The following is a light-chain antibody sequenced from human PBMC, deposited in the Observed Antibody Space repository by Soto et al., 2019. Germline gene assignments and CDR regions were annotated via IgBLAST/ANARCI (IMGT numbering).Light chain of an antibody. CDR1: QSLRHFNGYNY. V-gene: IGKV3D-20*01. J-gene: IGKJ1*01. CDR2: DAS. Sequence: DIVMTQSPLSLPVTPGEPSSIACSSSQSLRHFNGYNYLAWYQQRPGLAPRLLIYDASSRATGIPDRFSGSGSGTDFALTISRLEPEDFAVYYCQQYGSSPTFGQGTKVDIK. CDR3: QQYGSSPT.